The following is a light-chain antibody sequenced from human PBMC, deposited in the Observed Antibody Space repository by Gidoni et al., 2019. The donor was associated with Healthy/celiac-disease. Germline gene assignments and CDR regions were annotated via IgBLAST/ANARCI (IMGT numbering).Light chain of an antibody. CDR1: QSISSY. CDR2: AAS. J-gene: IGKJ3*01. CDR3: QQSYSTPRFT. V-gene: IGKV1-39*01. Sequence: DIQMTQSPSSLSASVGDRVTITCRARQSISSYLNWYQQKPGKAPKLLIYAASSLQSGVPSRFNGSGSGTDFTLTISSRQPEDFATYYCQQSYSTPRFTFGPGTKVDIK.